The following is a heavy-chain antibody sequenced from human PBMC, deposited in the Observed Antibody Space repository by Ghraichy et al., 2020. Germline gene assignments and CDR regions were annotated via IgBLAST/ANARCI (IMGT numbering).Heavy chain of an antibody. V-gene: IGHV1-69*04. D-gene: IGHD5-24*01. CDR1: GGTFSSYA. J-gene: IGHJ6*02. CDR2: IIPILGIT. CDR3: ARLVEMATISYYYYGMDV. Sequence: SVKVSCKASGGTFSSYAISWVRQAPGQGLEWMGRIIPILGITNYAQKFQGRVTITADKSTSTAYMELSSLRSEDTAVYYCARLVEMATISYYYYGMDVWGQGTTVTVSS.